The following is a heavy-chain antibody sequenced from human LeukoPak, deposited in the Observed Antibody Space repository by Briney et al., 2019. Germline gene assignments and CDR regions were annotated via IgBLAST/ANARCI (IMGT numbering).Heavy chain of an antibody. V-gene: IGHV2-70*04. D-gene: IGHD6-6*01. CDR1: GFSLSTSGMR. Sequence: SGPTLVNPTQILTLTCTFSGFSLSTSGMRVSWIRQPPGKALEWLARIDWDDDKFYSTSLKTRLTISKDTSKNQVVLTMTNMDPVDTATYYCARGDSSSSEGSFGYWGQGTLVTVSS. J-gene: IGHJ4*02. CDR3: ARGDSSSSEGSFGY. CDR2: IDWDDDK.